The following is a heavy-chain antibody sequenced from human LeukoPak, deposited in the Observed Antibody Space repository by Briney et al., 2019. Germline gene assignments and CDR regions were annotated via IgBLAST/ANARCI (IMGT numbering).Heavy chain of an antibody. D-gene: IGHD1-26*01. J-gene: IGHJ4*02. CDR2: ISDDESDQ. CDR1: GFTFSSYA. Sequence: GGSLRLSCAASGFTFSSYAMHWVRQAPGKGLGWVAVISDDESDQYKADSVKGRFTISRDNSKNTLYLQMNSLIPEDTAMYYCAKQKGATGYFDYWGQGTLVTVSS. CDR3: AKQKGATGYFDY. V-gene: IGHV3-30*04.